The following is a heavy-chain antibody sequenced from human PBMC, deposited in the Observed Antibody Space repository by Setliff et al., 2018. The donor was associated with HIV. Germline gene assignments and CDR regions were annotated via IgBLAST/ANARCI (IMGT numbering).Heavy chain of an antibody. CDR3: AREKVREFGWSHTRDAFDI. J-gene: IGHJ3*02. CDR1: GGSTSSGGYY. V-gene: IGHV4-31*03. Sequence: TRSLTCTVSGGSTSSGGYYWSWIRHHPGKSLEWIGYIHYIGNTYYNTSLKSRLTISLDTSKNQFSLNLSQGTAADTAVYYCAREKVREFGWSHTRDAFDIWCQG. CDR2: IHYIGNT. D-gene: IGHD6-19*01.